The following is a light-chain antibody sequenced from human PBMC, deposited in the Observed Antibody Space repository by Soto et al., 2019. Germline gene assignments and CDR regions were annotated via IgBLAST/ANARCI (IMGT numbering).Light chain of an antibody. CDR2: GVY. CDR3: SSYTSGSTLPWV. V-gene: IGLV2-14*01. CDR1: SSDVGGYNS. Sequence: QSALTQPASVSGSPGQSITVSCTGTSSDVGGYNSVSWHQHHPGKAPKLIIFGVYDRPSGVSDRFSGSKSGNTASLTIFGLQLEDEAVYYCSSYTSGSTLPWVFGTGTKVTVL. J-gene: IGLJ1*01.